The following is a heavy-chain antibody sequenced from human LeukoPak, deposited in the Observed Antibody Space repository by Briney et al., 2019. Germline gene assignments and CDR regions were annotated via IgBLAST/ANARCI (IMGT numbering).Heavy chain of an antibody. CDR3: ARVRYIDWFDP. CDR1: VGSISSTNW. J-gene: IGHJ5*02. D-gene: IGHD1-14*01. CDR2: IYYSGST. V-gene: IGHV4-4*02. Sequence: PSETLSLTCGVSVGSISSTNWWTLGRQHPGKGLEWIGSIYYSGSTYYNPCLNSRVTISVDTSKNQFSLKLSSVTAADTAVSYCARVRYIDWFDPWGQGTLVTVSS.